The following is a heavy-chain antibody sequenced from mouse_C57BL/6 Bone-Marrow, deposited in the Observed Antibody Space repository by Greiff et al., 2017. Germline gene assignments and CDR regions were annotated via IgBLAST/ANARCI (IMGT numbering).Heavy chain of an antibody. CDR1: GYTFTSYG. CDR2: IYPRSGNT. CDR3: ARHYGFAY. V-gene: IGHV1-81*01. Sequence: VQLQQSGAELARPGASVKLSCKASGYTFTSYGISWVKQRTGQGLEWIGEIYPRSGNTYYNEKFKGKATLTADKSSSTAYMELRSLTSEDSAVYFCARHYGFAYGGQGTLVTVSA. J-gene: IGHJ3*01. D-gene: IGHD1-1*01.